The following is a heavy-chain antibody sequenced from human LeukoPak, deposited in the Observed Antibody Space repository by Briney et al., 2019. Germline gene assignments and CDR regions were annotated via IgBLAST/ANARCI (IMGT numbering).Heavy chain of an antibody. J-gene: IGHJ4*02. Sequence: GGSLRLSCAASGFTFSSYAMHWVRQAPGKGLEWVAVISYDGSDKYYADSVKGRFTISRDNSKNTLYLQMNSLRAEDTAVYYCAREIGSTVACYFDYWGQGTLVTVSS. D-gene: IGHD4-23*01. CDR2: ISYDGSDK. CDR3: AREIGSTVACYFDY. V-gene: IGHV3-30-3*01. CDR1: GFTFSSYA.